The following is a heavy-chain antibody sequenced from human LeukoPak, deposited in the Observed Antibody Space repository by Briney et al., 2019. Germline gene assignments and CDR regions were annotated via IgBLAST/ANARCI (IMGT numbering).Heavy chain of an antibody. J-gene: IGHJ4*02. CDR1: GVSISSYH. V-gene: IGHV4-4*07. Sequence: LETLSLTCIVSGVSISSYHWSWIRQPAGKGLEWNGRSRINAGTNYNPSLKSRVTLSTDTSKNQFSLKLTSVTAADTAVYYCARDGLYNFGYSYFDNWGQGILVTVFS. D-gene: IGHD3-22*01. CDR2: SRINAGT. CDR3: ARDGLYNFGYSYFDN.